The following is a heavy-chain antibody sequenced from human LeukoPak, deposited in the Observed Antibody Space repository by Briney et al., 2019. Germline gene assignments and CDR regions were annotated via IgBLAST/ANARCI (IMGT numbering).Heavy chain of an antibody. CDR3: ARESSTLRDAFDI. Sequence: SETLSLTCTVSGGSISSYYWSWIRQPPGKGLEWIGYIYYSGSTNYNPSLKSRVTISVDTSKNQFSLKLSSVTAADTAVYYCARESSTLRDAFDIWGQGTMATVSS. J-gene: IGHJ3*02. V-gene: IGHV4-59*01. CDR2: IYYSGST. CDR1: GGSISSYY. D-gene: IGHD5/OR15-5a*01.